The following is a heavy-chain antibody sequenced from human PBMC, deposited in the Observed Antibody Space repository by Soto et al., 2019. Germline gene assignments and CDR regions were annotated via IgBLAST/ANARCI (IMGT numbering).Heavy chain of an antibody. J-gene: IGHJ4*02. V-gene: IGHV4-59*08. CDR1: GGSISSYY. Sequence: QVQLQESGPGLVKPSETLSLTCTVSGGSISSYYWSWIRQPPGKGLEWIGYIYYSGSTNYNPALKSRVTITGDTSKNQWSLKLSSVTAADTAVYYCARRYGYYFDYWGQGTLVTVSS. CDR2: IYYSGST. CDR3: ARRYGYYFDY. D-gene: IGHD4-17*01.